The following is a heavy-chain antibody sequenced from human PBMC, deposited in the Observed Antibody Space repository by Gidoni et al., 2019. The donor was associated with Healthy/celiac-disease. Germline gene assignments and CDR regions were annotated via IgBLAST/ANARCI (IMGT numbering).Heavy chain of an antibody. D-gene: IGHD2-2*01. Sequence: QVQLVESGGGVVQPGRSLRLSCAASGFTFSSYAMHWVRQAQGKGLEWVAVISYDGSNKYYADSVKGRFTISRDNSKNTLYLQMNSLRAEDTAVYYCARDRTPGLYYYYYGMDVWGQGTTVTVSS. CDR1: GFTFSSYA. V-gene: IGHV3-30-3*01. CDR3: ARDRTPGLYYYYYGMDV. J-gene: IGHJ6*02. CDR2: ISYDGSNK.